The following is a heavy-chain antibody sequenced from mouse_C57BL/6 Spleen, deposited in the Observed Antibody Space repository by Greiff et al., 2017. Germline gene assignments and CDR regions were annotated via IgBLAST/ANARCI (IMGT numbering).Heavy chain of an antibody. V-gene: IGHV1-52*01. CDR2: IDPSDSET. Sequence: QVQLQQPGAELVRPGSSVKLSCKASGYTFTSYWMHWVKQRPIQGLEWIGNIDPSDSETHYNQKFKDKATLTVDKSSSTAYMQLSSLTSEDSAVYYCARSLRGSSGYLFAYWGQGTLVTVSA. J-gene: IGHJ3*01. CDR3: ARSLRGSSGYLFAY. D-gene: IGHD3-2*02. CDR1: GYTFTSYW.